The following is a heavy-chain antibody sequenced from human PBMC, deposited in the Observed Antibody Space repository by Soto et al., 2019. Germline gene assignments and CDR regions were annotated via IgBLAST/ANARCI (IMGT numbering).Heavy chain of an antibody. J-gene: IGHJ5*02. V-gene: IGHV4-59*01. CDR1: GGSISSYY. CDR2: IYYSGST. CDR3: ASLSSFNWFDP. Sequence: PSETLSLTCTVSGGSISSYYWCWIRQPPGKGLEWIGYIYYSGSTNYNPSLKSRVTISVDTSKNQFSLNLSSVTAADTAVYYCASLSSFNWFDPWGQGTLVTVSS. D-gene: IGHD6-13*01.